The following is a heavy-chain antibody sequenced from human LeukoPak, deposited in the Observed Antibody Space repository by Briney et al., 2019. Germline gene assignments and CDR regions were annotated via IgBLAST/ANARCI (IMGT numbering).Heavy chain of an antibody. CDR1: GGSISSGGYS. CDR2: IYHSGST. D-gene: IGHD5-18*01. Sequence: PSQTLSLTCAVSGGSISSGGYSWSWIRQPPGKGLEWIGYIYHSGSTYYNPSLKSRVTISVDTSKNQFSLKLSSVTAADTAVYYCARDSDSYGRIDYRGRGTLVTVSS. J-gene: IGHJ4*02. CDR3: ARDSDSYGRIDY. V-gene: IGHV4-30-2*01.